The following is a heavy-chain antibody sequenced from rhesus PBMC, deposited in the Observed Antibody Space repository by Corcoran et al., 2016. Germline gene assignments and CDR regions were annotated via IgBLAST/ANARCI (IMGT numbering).Heavy chain of an antibody. J-gene: IGHJ4*01. CDR2: HDGGCGVT. CDR3: ASDRVGSAHLDY. V-gene: IGHV4-106*01. CDR1: GGSISDDYY. Sequence: QVQLQESGPGLVKPSETLSLTCAVSGGSISDDYYWSWIRQPPGKGLEWIGYHDGGCGVTNNNPSLKNRVTISMATSKNQVSLKLSSVTAADTAVYYGASDRVGSAHLDYWGQGVLVTVSS. D-gene: IGHD1-44*02.